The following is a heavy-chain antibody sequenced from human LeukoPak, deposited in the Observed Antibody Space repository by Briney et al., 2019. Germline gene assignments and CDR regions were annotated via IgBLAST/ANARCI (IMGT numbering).Heavy chain of an antibody. V-gene: IGHV1-69*05. CDR3: ARVANDGDYGYYFDY. Sequence: SVKVSCKASGGTFSSYAISWVRQAPGQGLEWMGGIIPIFGTANYAQKFQGRVTITTDESTSTAYMELISLRSEDTAVHYCARVANDGDYGYYFDYWGQGTLVTVSS. CDR2: IIPIFGTA. J-gene: IGHJ4*02. D-gene: IGHD4-17*01. CDR1: GGTFSSYA.